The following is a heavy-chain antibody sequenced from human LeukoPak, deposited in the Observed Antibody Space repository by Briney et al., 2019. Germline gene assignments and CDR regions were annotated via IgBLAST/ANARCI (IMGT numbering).Heavy chain of an antibody. CDR3: TTDQTAGAKVDY. CDR2: IKSKTDGGTT. D-gene: IGHD1-26*01. CDR1: GFTFSNAW. J-gene: IGHJ4*02. V-gene: IGHV3-15*01. Sequence: GGSLRLSCAASGFTFSNAWMSWVRQAPGKGLEWVGRIKSKTDGGTTDYAAPVKGRFTISRDDSKNTLYLQMNSLKTEDTAVYYCTTDQTAGAKVDYWGQGTLVTVSS.